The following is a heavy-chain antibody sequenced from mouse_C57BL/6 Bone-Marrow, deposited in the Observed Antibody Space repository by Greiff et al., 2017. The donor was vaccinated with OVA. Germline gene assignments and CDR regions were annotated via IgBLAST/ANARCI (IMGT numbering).Heavy chain of an antibody. V-gene: IGHV1-61*01. Sequence: VQLQQPGAELVRPGSSVKLSCKASGYTFTSYWMDWVKQRPGQGLEWIGNIYPSDSETHYNQKFKDKATLTVDKSSSTAYMQLSSLTSEDSAVYYCARSHYYGSTLYYFDYWGQGTTLTVSS. D-gene: IGHD1-1*01. CDR3: ARSHYYGSTLYYFDY. CDR1: GYTFTSYW. J-gene: IGHJ2*01. CDR2: IYPSDSET.